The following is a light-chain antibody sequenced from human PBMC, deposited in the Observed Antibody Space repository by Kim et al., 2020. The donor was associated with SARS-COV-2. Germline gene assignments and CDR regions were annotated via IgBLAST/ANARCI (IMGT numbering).Light chain of an antibody. Sequence: AIQMTQSPSSLSASVGDRVTITCRASQGIRNDLGWYQQKPGRAPNLLVYATSTLQSGVPSRFSGSGSGTDFTLTISSLQPEDVATYYCLQDYDYPLTFFGGAKVDIK. V-gene: IGKV1-6*01. CDR2: ATS. CDR3: LQDYDYPLT. CDR1: QGIRND. J-gene: IGKJ4*01.